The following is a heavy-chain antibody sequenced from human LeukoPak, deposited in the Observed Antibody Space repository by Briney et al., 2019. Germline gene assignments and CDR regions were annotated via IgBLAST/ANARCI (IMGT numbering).Heavy chain of an antibody. J-gene: IGHJ6*03. V-gene: IGHV4-61*02. CDR2: IYTSGST. Sequence: SETLSLTCTVSGGSISSGSYYWSWIRQPAGKGLEWIGRIYTSGSTNYNPSLKSRVTISVDTSKNQFSLKLSPVTAADTAVYYCARYKVRGKDYYYMDVWGKGTTVTISS. CDR1: GGSISSGSYY. CDR3: ARYKVRGKDYYYMDV. D-gene: IGHD3-10*01.